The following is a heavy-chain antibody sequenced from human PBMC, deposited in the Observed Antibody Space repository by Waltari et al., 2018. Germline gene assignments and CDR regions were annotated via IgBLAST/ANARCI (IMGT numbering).Heavy chain of an antibody. Sequence: EVQLLESGGGLVQPGGSLRLSAAASGFRFSTYVMNWVRQAPGKGLEWVSSISDAGGIINYADSVKGRFTISRDNSKNTLYLQMNSLRGEDTAVYYCARASGVDYWGQGTLVTISS. CDR2: ISDAGGII. J-gene: IGHJ4*02. CDR1: GFRFSTYV. D-gene: IGHD3-16*01. V-gene: IGHV3-23*01. CDR3: ARASGVDY.